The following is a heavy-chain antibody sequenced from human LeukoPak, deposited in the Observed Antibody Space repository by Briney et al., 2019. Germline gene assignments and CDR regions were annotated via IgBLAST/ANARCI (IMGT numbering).Heavy chain of an antibody. CDR1: GGTFSSYA. D-gene: IGHD5-12*01. Sequence: ASVKVSCKASGGTFSSYAISWVRQAPGQGLEWMGWISAYNGNTNYAQKLQGRVTMTTDTSTSTAYMELRSLRSDDTAVYYCARFSYSGYDSSIDYWGQGTLVTVSS. CDR3: ARFSYSGYDSSIDY. J-gene: IGHJ4*02. V-gene: IGHV1-18*01. CDR2: ISAYNGNT.